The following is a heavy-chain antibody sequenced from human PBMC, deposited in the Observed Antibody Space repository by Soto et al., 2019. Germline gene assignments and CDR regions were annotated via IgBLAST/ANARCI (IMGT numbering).Heavy chain of an antibody. V-gene: IGHV1-18*04. CDR2: ISAYNGNT. D-gene: IGHD3-3*01. J-gene: IGHJ5*02. CDR1: GYTFTSYG. Sequence: GASVKVSGKASGYTFTSYGISWVRQAPRQGLEWMGWISAYNGNTNYAQKLQGRVTMTTDTSTSTAYMELRSLRSDDTAVYYCARSKSITIFGVDTSGTKYNWFDRWGQGTQVTVYS. CDR3: ARSKSITIFGVDTSGTKYNWFDR.